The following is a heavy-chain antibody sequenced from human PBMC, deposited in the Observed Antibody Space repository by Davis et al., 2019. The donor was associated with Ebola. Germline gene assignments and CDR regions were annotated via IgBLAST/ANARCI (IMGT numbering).Heavy chain of an antibody. D-gene: IGHD4-23*01. Sequence: GESLKISCAASGFTFSSYAMSWVRQAPGKGLDWVSSISGRGTSTYYADSVKGRSTISRDNSKNTLYLQMNSLRAEDTAVYYCARPTTVVTPYYYYYMDVWGKGTTVTVSS. CDR3: ARPTTVVTPYYYYYMDV. V-gene: IGHV3-23*01. CDR2: ISGRGTST. J-gene: IGHJ6*03. CDR1: GFTFSSYA.